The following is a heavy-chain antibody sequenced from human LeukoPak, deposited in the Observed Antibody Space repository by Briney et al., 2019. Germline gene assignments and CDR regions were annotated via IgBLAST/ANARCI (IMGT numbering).Heavy chain of an antibody. Sequence: GGSLRLSCAVSGVSLSDHYMGWVRQAPGKGLEWVGRIRNKVNSYTTAYAASVKGRFTISSDDSKKSLSLQMNSLRAEDTAVYYCAKDRRPQTYYDILTGPTGVDYWGQGTLVTVSS. V-gene: IGHV3-72*01. J-gene: IGHJ4*02. CDR1: GVSLSDHY. D-gene: IGHD3-9*01. CDR3: AKDRRPQTYYDILTGPTGVDY. CDR2: IRNKVNSYTT.